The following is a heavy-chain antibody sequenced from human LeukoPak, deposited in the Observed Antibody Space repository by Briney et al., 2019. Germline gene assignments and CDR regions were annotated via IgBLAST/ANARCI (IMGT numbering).Heavy chain of an antibody. V-gene: IGHV3-30*02. Sequence: PGGSLRLSCAASGFTFSSYGMHWVRQTPGKGLECVAFIRYDGGNQYYTDSVKGRFTISRDNSKNTLYLQMNSLRAEDTAVYYCAKATLRQWLVSDAFDIWGQGPMVTVSS. D-gene: IGHD6-19*01. CDR2: IRYDGGNQ. CDR1: GFTFSSYG. CDR3: AKATLRQWLVSDAFDI. J-gene: IGHJ3*02.